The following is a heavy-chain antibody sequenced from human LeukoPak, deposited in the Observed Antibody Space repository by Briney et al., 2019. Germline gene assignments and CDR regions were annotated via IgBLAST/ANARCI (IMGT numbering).Heavy chain of an antibody. V-gene: IGHV4-59*08. CDR3: ARGSHGGNSDWFDY. D-gene: IGHD4-23*01. Sequence: SETLSLTCTVSGGSISSYYWSWIRQPPGKGLEWIGYIYYSGSTNYNPSLKSRVTISVDTSKNQFSLKLSSVTAADTAVYYCARGSHGGNSDWFDYWGQGNLVTVSS. CDR1: GGSISSYY. CDR2: IYYSGST. J-gene: IGHJ4*02.